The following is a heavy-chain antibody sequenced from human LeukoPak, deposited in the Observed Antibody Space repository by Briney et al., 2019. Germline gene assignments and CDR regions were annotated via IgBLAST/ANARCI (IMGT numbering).Heavy chain of an antibody. D-gene: IGHD4-11*01. CDR1: GFTSSSYW. V-gene: IGHV3-7*01. Sequence: GGSLRLSCAASGFTSSSYWMSWVRQAPGKGLGWVANIKQDGSEKYYVDSVKGRFTISRDNAKNSLYLQMNSLRAEDTAVYYCARDGLYDYQISWGQGTLVTVSS. CDR3: ARDGLYDYQIS. J-gene: IGHJ5*02. CDR2: IKQDGSEK.